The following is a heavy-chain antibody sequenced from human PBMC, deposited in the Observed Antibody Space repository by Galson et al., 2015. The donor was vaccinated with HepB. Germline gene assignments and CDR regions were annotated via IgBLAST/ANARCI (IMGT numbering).Heavy chain of an antibody. V-gene: IGHV3-23*01. CDR3: AKDREVVPAAIIVY. Sequence: SLRLSCAASGITFSSYALSWVRQAPGKGLEWVSAISGSGGSTYYADTLKGRFTISRDNSKNTLYLQMNSLRAEDTAVYYCAKDREVVPAAIIVYWGQGTRVTVSS. J-gene: IGHJ4*02. D-gene: IGHD2-2*01. CDR2: ISGSGGST. CDR1: GITFSSYA.